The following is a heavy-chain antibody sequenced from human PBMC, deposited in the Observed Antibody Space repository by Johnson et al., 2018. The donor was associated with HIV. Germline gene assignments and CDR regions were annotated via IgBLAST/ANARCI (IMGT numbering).Heavy chain of an antibody. CDR1: GFTFGDYA. CDR3: AKDRGTAMDNDAFDI. Sequence: QVQLVESGGGLVQPGRSLRLSCTASGFTFGDYAMSWFRQAPGKGLEWVAVIWYDGSNKYYADSVKGRFTISRDNSKNTLYLQMRSLRAEDTAVYYCAKDRGTAMDNDAFDIWGQGTMVTVSS. J-gene: IGHJ3*02. D-gene: IGHD5-18*01. V-gene: IGHV3-33*06. CDR2: IWYDGSNK.